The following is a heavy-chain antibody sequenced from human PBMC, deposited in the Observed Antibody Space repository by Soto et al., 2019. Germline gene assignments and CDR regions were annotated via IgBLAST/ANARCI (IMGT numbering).Heavy chain of an antibody. Sequence: PGGSLRLSCAASGFTFSNAWMNWVRQAPGKGLEWVSYISSSSSTIYYADSVKGRFTISRDNAKNSLYLQMNSLRDEDTAVYYCARDVVVVGAAGVVAFDIWGQGTMVTVSS. CDR1: GFTFSNAW. CDR2: ISSSSSTI. D-gene: IGHD2-2*01. CDR3: ARDVVVVGAAGVVAFDI. J-gene: IGHJ3*02. V-gene: IGHV3-48*02.